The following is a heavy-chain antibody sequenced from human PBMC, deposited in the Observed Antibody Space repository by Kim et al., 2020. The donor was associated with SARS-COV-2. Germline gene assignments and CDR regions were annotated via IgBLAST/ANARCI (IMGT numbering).Heavy chain of an antibody. V-gene: IGHV3-9*01. D-gene: IGHD3-3*01. CDR3: AKDSSLSGKRGAFDI. Sequence: GGSLRLSCAASGFTFDDYAMHWVRQAPGKGLEWVSGISWNSGSIGYADSVKGRFTISRDNAKNSLYLQMNSLRAEDTALYYCAKDSSLSGKRGAFDIWGQGTMVTVSS. CDR2: ISWNSGSI. J-gene: IGHJ3*02. CDR1: GFTFDDYA.